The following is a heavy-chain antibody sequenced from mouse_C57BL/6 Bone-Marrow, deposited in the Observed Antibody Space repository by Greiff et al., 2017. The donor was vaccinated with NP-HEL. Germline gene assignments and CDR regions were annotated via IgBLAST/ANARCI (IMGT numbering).Heavy chain of an antibody. CDR1: GYSITSDY. Sequence: DVKLVESGPGLAKPSQTLSLTCSVTGYSITSDYWNWIRKFPGNKLEYMGYISCSGSTYYNPSLKSRISITRDTSKNQYYLQLNSVTTEDTATYYCARGQLGQEDWYFDVWGTGTTVTVSS. CDR2: ISCSGST. D-gene: IGHD4-1*02. J-gene: IGHJ1*03. CDR3: ARGQLGQEDWYFDV. V-gene: IGHV3-8*01.